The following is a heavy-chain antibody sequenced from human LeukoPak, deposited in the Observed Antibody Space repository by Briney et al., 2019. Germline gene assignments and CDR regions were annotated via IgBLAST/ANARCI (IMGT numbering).Heavy chain of an antibody. CDR2: ISAYNGNT. Sequence: GASVKVSCKASGYTFTSYGISWVRQAPGQGLEWMGWISAYNGNTNYAQKLQGRVTMTTDTSTSTAYMELRGLRSDDTAVYYCARDDSRSGSSGWYRHYYYYYGMDVWGQGTTVTVSS. CDR1: GYTFTSYG. V-gene: IGHV1-18*01. J-gene: IGHJ6*02. D-gene: IGHD6-19*01. CDR3: ARDDSRSGSSGWYRHYYYYYGMDV.